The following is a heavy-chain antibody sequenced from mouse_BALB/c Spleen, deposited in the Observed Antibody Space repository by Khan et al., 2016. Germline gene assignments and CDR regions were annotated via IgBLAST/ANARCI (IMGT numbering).Heavy chain of an antibody. V-gene: IGHV1-77*01. D-gene: IGHD1-1*02. CDR3: ARDYAQRDYFDY. Sequence: QVQLKQSGPELVKPGASVKMSCKASGYTFTDYVINWVKQRTGQGLEWIGVIYPGSGDTYYNEKFKGKATLTADKSSNTAYRQLSSLTSEDSAVYFCARDYAQRDYFDYWGQGTTLTVSS. CDR1: GYTFTDYV. J-gene: IGHJ2*01. CDR2: IYPGSGDT.